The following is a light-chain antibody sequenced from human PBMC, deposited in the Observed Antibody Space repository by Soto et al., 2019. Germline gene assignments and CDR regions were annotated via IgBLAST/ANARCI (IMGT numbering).Light chain of an antibody. V-gene: IGKV3-20*01. CDR1: QSVSSSY. CDR2: GAS. J-gene: IGKJ1*01. Sequence: EIVLTQSPVTLSLSPGERATLSCRASQSVSSSYLAWYQQKPGQAPRLLIYGASSRATGIPDRFSGSGSGTDFTLTISSLQPEDFATYYCLQDYNYPLTFGQGTKVDIK. CDR3: LQDYNYPLT.